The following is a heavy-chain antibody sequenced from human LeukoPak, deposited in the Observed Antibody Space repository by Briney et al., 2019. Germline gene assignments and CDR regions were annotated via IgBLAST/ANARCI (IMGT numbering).Heavy chain of an antibody. V-gene: IGHV3-21*01. CDR2: ISSSSYI. D-gene: IGHD6-19*01. Sequence: GGSLRLSCAASGFTFSSYSMNWVRQAPGKGLEWVSSISSSSYIYYEDSVKGRFTISRDNAKNSLYLQMNSLRAEDTAVYYCARALSPYSSGWYSDYWGQGTLVTVSS. CDR1: GFTFSSYS. J-gene: IGHJ4*02. CDR3: ARALSPYSSGWYSDY.